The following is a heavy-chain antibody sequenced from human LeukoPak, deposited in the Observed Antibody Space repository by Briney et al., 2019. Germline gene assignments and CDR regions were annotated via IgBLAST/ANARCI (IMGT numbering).Heavy chain of an antibody. CDR1: GGTFSSYA. J-gene: IGHJ5*02. V-gene: IGHV1-69*13. CDR2: IIPIFGTA. Sequence: GASVKVSCKAPGGTFSSYAISWVRQAPGQGLEWMGGIIPIFGTANYAQKFQGRVTITADESTSTAYMELSSLRSGDTAVYYCARVTMWIAVAGTGWFDPWGQGTLVTVSS. D-gene: IGHD6-19*01. CDR3: ARVTMWIAVAGTGWFDP.